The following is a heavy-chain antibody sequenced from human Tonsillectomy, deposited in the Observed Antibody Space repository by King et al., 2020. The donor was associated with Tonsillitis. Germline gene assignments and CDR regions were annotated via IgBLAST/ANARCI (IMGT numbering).Heavy chain of an antibody. J-gene: IGHJ6*02. CDR2: ISAYSGIT. D-gene: IGHD1-26*01. V-gene: IGHV1-18*01. CDR3: ARERWEGYGMDV. CDR1: GYTFKDYS. Sequence: VQLVESGAEVKKPGASVKVSCRTLGYTFKDYSIVWVRQAPGQGLEWVGWISAYSGITYFAEKLQGRVTLTTDTSTSTAYMELRNLRSDDTAVYYCARERWEGYGMDVWGQGNTVTVSS.